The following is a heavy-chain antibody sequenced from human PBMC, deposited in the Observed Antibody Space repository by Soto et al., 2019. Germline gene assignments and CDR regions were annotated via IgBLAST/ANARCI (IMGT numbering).Heavy chain of an antibody. Sequence: SLRLSCAASGFTFDDYAMHWVRQAPGKGPEWVSGISWNSGSIDYADSVKGRFTISRDNAKNSLYLQMNSLRTEDTASYYCAKGRGSSGYLFDYWGQGTLVTVSS. CDR2: ISWNSGSI. CDR1: GFTFDDYA. V-gene: IGHV3-9*01. J-gene: IGHJ4*02. D-gene: IGHD3-22*01. CDR3: AKGRGSSGYLFDY.